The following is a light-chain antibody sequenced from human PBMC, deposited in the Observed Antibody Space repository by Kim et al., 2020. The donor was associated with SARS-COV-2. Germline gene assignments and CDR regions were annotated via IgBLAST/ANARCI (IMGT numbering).Light chain of an antibody. V-gene: IGKV1-33*01. CDR3: QQYDAFPLT. CDR1: QDIGKF. J-gene: IGKJ4*01. Sequence: ASVGDRVTSTCQASQDIGKFLNWYQRKRGKPPKLMIFEASDLETEVPSRFSGSGSGTDFTFAISSLQPEDIATYYCQQYDAFPLTFGGGTKVDIK. CDR2: EAS.